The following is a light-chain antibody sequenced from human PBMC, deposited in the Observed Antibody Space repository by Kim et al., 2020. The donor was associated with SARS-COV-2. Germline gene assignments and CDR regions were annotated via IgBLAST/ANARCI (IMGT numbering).Light chain of an antibody. Sequence: SSELTQDPAVSVALGQTVRITCQGDSLRSYYASWYQQKPGQAPVLVIYGKNNRPSGIPDRFSGSSSGNTASLTITGAQAEDDADYYCNSRDSSGPVVFGG. V-gene: IGLV3-19*01. J-gene: IGLJ2*01. CDR1: SLRSYY. CDR2: GKN. CDR3: NSRDSSGPVV.